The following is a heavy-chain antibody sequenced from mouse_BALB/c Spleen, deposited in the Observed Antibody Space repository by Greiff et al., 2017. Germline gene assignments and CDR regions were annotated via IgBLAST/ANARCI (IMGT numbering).Heavy chain of an antibody. V-gene: IGHV1S126*01. CDR2: IDPSDSET. D-gene: IGHD2-1*01. Sequence: VQLQESGPQLVRPGASVKISCKASGYSFTSYWMHWVKQRPGQGLEWIGMIDPSDSETRLNQKFKDKATLTVDKSSSTAYMQLSSPTSEDSAVYYCARWDGNHAMDYWGQGTSVTVSS. CDR1: GYSFTSYW. CDR3: ARWDGNHAMDY. J-gene: IGHJ4*01.